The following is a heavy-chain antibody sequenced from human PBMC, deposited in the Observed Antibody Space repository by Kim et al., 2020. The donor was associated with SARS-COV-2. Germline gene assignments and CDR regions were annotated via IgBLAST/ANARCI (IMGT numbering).Heavy chain of an antibody. CDR3: TTEPYSSSWYAAH. Sequence: YAAPVKGRFTISRDDSKNTLYLQMNSLKTEDTAVYYCTTEPYSSSWYAAHWGQGTLVTVSS. V-gene: IGHV3-15*01. J-gene: IGHJ4*02. D-gene: IGHD6-13*01.